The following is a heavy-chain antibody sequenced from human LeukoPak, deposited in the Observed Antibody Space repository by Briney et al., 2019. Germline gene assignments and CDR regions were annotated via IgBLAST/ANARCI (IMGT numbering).Heavy chain of an antibody. D-gene: IGHD3-22*01. CDR3: ARGRFRTDSSDAFDI. J-gene: IGHJ3*02. CDR1: GGTFSSYA. CDR2: IIPIFGIA. Sequence: GASVKVSCKASGGTFSSYAISWVRQAPGQGLEWKGRIIPIFGIANYAQKFQGRVTITADKSTSTAYMELSSLRSEDTAVYYCARGRFRTDSSDAFDIWGQGTMVTVSS. V-gene: IGHV1-69*04.